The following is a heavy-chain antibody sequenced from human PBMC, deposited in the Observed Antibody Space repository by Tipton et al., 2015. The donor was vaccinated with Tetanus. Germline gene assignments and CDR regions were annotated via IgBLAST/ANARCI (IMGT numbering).Heavy chain of an antibody. J-gene: IGHJ6*02. CDR3: ARVVRDYYYGMDV. CDR1: GFTFGSYS. V-gene: IGHV3-48*01. Sequence: SLRLSCEGSGFTFGSYSMNWVRQAPGKGLEWISYIGSFSRTINYADSVRGRFTTFRDNAKSSLYLQMSRLRAEDTAVYYCARVVRDYYYGMDVWGQGTTVTVSS. D-gene: IGHD3-22*01. CDR2: IGSFSRTI.